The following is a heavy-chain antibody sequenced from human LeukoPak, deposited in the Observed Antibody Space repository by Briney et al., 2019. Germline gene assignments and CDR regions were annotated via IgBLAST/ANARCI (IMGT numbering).Heavy chain of an antibody. CDR2: ISAYTGNT. Sequence: ASVKVSCKASGYTFTNYGINWVRQAPGQGLEWMGWISAYTGNTNYAQKLQGRVTMTTDTSTSTAYMELRSLRSDDTAVYYCARDGITMDRGVIIAAVDYWGQGTLVTVSS. CDR1: GYTFTNYG. CDR3: ARDGITMDRGVIIAAVDY. V-gene: IGHV1-18*01. D-gene: IGHD3-10*01. J-gene: IGHJ4*02.